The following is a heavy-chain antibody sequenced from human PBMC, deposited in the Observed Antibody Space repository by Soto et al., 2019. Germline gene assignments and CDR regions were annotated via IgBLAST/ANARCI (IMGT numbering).Heavy chain of an antibody. J-gene: IGHJ4*02. V-gene: IGHV4-34*01. CDR3: ARVDYGDYLYYFDY. CDR1: GGSFSGYY. CDR2: INHSGST. D-gene: IGHD4-17*01. Sequence: PSETLSLTCAVYGGSFSGYYWSWIRQPPGKGLEWIGEINHSGSTNYNPSLKSRVTISVDTSKNQFSLKLSSVTAADTAVYYCARVDYGDYLYYFDYWGQGTLVTVSS.